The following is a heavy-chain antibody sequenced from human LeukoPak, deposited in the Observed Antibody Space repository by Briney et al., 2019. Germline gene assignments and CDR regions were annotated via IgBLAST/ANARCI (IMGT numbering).Heavy chain of an antibody. V-gene: IGHV1-8*03. Sequence: GASVKVSCKASGYTFTSYDINWVRQATGQGLEWMGWMNPNSGNTGYAQKFQGRVTITRNTSISTAYMELSSLRSEDTAVYYCARVFMGGSWYEVGGWFDPWGQGTLVTVSS. CDR1: GYTFTSYD. J-gene: IGHJ5*02. CDR2: MNPNSGNT. D-gene: IGHD6-13*01. CDR3: ARVFMGGSWYEVGGWFDP.